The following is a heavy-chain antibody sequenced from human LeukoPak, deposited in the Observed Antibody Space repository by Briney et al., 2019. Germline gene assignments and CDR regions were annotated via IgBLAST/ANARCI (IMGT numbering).Heavy chain of an antibody. CDR1: VYTFTNYG. CDR3: ARVSSSSSFDY. J-gene: IGHJ4*02. Sequence: ASVKVSFKASVYTFTNYGISWVRPAPARGLEWMGWISAYNGNTKYAQKLQGRVTMTTDTSTSTAYMELRSLRSDDTAVYYCARVSSSSSFDYWGQGTLVTVSS. D-gene: IGHD6-6*01. V-gene: IGHV1-18*01. CDR2: ISAYNGNT.